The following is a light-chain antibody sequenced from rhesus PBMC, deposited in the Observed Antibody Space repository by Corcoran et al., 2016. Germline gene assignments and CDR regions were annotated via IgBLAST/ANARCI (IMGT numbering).Light chain of an antibody. CDR2: YAN. CDR1: QGISSY. CDR3: QQYSRRPFT. Sequence: DIQMSQSPSSLSASVGDRVTITCRASQGISSYLNWYQQKPGKAPKLLIYYANSLASGVPSRFSGSGSGTEFTLTISSLQPEDFATYYCQQYSRRPFTFGPGTKLDIK. J-gene: IGKJ3*01. V-gene: IGKV1-32*04.